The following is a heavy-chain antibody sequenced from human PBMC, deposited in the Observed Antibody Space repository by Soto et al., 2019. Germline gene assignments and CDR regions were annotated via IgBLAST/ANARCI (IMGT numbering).Heavy chain of an antibody. D-gene: IGHD2-2*01. CDR1: GFTFDDYA. J-gene: IGHJ3*02. CDR2: ISWNSGSI. CDR3: AKIGPAAMVGVMVGAFDI. Sequence: EVQLVESGGGLVQPGRSLRLSCAASGFTFDDYAMHWVRQAPGKGLEWVSGISWNSGSIGYADSVKGRFTISRDNAKNSLYLQMNSLRAEDTALYYCAKIGPAAMVGVMVGAFDIWGQGTMVTVSS. V-gene: IGHV3-9*01.